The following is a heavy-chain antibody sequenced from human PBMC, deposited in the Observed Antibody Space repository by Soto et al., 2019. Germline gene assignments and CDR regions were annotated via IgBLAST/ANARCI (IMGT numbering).Heavy chain of an antibody. D-gene: IGHD3-22*01. Sequence: GASVKVSCKXSGGTFSSYAISWVRQAPGQGLEWMGGIIPIFGTANYAQKFQGRVTITADESTSTAYMELSSLRSEDTAVYYCARDSLSHDSNFDYWGQGTLVTVSS. CDR3: ARDSLSHDSNFDY. CDR2: IIPIFGTA. CDR1: GGTFSSYA. V-gene: IGHV1-69*13. J-gene: IGHJ4*02.